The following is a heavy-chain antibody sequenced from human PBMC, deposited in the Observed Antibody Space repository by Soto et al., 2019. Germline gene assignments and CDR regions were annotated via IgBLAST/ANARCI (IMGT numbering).Heavy chain of an antibody. CDR2: ISAYNGNT. V-gene: IGHV1-18*01. CDR1: GYTFTSYG. D-gene: IGHD3-22*01. J-gene: IGHJ5*02. Sequence: GASVKVSCKASGYTFTSYGISWVRQAPGQGLEWMGWISAYNGNTNYAQKLQGRVTMTTDTSTSTAYMELRSLRSDDTAVYYCARDSLYYYDSSGLLPWGQGTLVTVSS. CDR3: ARDSLYYYDSSGLLP.